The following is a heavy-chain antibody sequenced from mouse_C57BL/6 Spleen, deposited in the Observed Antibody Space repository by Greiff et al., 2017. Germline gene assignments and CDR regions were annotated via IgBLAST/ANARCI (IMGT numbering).Heavy chain of an antibody. V-gene: IGHV3-6*01. J-gene: IGHJ4*01. CDR2: ISYDGSN. Sequence: EVQLVESGPGLVKPSQSLSLTCSVTGYSITSGYYWHWIRQFPGNKLEWMGYISYDGSNNYNPSLKNRISLTRDPSKNQFFLKLNSVTTEDTATDYCARDGKNNAMDFWGKGTSVTVSS. CDR1: GYSITSGYY. D-gene: IGHD2-1*01. CDR3: ARDGKNNAMDF.